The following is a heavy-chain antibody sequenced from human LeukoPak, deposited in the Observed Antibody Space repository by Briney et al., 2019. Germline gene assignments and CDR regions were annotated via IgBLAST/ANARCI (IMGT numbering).Heavy chain of an antibody. J-gene: IGHJ4*02. CDR1: GFTFNNYA. CDR3: AKDTGYSTGWYAVDY. D-gene: IGHD6-19*01. V-gene: IGHV3-23*01. Sequence: GGSLRLSCEASGFTFNNYAMGWVRQAPGKGLEWVSAIGANGGPKYYTDSVKGRFTISRDSSKNTLYLQMNSFRADDTAVYYCAKDTGYSTGWYAVDYWGQGTLVTVSS. CDR2: IGANGGPK.